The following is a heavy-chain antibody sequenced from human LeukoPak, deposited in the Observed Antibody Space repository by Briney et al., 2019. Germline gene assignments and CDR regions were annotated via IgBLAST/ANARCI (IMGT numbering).Heavy chain of an antibody. Sequence: ASVKVSCKASGYTFTGYYMHWVRQAPGQGLEWMGWINPNSGGTNYAQKFQGRVTMTRDTSISTAYMELSRLRSDDTAVYYCARDEGLYCSGGSCYLGYWGQGTLVTVSS. D-gene: IGHD2-15*01. CDR2: INPNSGGT. CDR1: GYTFTGYY. CDR3: ARDEGLYCSGGSCYLGY. V-gene: IGHV1-2*02. J-gene: IGHJ4*02.